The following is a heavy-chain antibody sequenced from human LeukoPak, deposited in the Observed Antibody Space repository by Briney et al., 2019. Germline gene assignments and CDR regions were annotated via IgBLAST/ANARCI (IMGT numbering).Heavy chain of an antibody. Sequence: GGSLRLSCAASGSTFSSYGMHWVRQAPGKGLEWVAVISYDGSNKYYADSVKGRFTISRGNSKNTLYLQMNSLRAEDTAVYYCAKGGYYYDSSGYQDFDYWGQGTLVTVSS. CDR3: AKGGYYYDSSGYQDFDY. D-gene: IGHD3-22*01. CDR1: GSTFSSYG. CDR2: ISYDGSNK. J-gene: IGHJ4*02. V-gene: IGHV3-30*18.